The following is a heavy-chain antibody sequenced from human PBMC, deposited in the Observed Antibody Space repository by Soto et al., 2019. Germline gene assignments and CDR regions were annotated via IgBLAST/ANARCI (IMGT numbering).Heavy chain of an antibody. CDR1: GFSFSDYY. CDR3: AGGSTTFRGMDV. D-gene: IGHD1-7*01. Sequence: QVQLVESGGGLVLPGGSLRLSCAPSGFSFSDYYMKWIRQAPGKGLEWVSYISSSGGTIYHADSVKGRFTISRDNTKNSLYLQMNSLRAEDTAVYYCAGGSTTFRGMDVWGQGTTVIVSS. CDR2: ISSSGGTI. J-gene: IGHJ6*02. V-gene: IGHV3-11*01.